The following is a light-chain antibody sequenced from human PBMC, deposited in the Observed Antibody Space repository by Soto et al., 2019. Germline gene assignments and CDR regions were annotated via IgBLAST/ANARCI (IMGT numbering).Light chain of an antibody. CDR1: SANIGNNA. J-gene: IGLJ2*01. CDR2: FDD. V-gene: IGLV1-36*01. Sequence: QSVLTQPPSVTEAPRQRVTMSCSGSSANIGNNAVNWFQVLQGKAPKLLIYFDDLLPSGVSDRFSGSKSGTSASLTISGRQSEDESKYYCAAWDDSLNGVVFGGGAKVTVL. CDR3: AAWDDSLNGVV.